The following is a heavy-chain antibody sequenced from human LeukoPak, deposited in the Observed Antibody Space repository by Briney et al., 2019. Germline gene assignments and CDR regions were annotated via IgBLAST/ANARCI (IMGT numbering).Heavy chain of an antibody. CDR3: AKGVKVPLLRYFSYYMDV. CDR1: GFTFSSYG. CDR2: MRYDGSNR. Sequence: SGGSLRLSCAASGFTFSSYGMHWVRQAPGKGLEWVAFMRYDGSNRNYADSVKGRFTISRDNFKNTLYLQMNSLRAEDTAVYYCAKGVKVPLLRYFSYYMDVWGKGTTVTISS. D-gene: IGHD3-9*01. J-gene: IGHJ6*03. V-gene: IGHV3-30*02.